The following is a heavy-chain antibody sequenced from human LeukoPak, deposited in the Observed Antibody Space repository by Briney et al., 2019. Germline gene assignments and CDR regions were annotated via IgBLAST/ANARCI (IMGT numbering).Heavy chain of an antibody. D-gene: IGHD4-17*01. CDR2: IYYSGST. V-gene: IGHV4-39*07. J-gene: IGHJ4*02. CDR3: ARDPMTTVTFDY. CDR1: GGSISSSSYY. Sequence: SETLSLTCTVSGGSISSSSYYWGWVRQPPGKGLEWIGSIYYSGSTYYNPSLKSRVTISVDTSKNQFSLKLSSVTAADTAVYYCARDPMTTVTFDYWGQGTLVTVSS.